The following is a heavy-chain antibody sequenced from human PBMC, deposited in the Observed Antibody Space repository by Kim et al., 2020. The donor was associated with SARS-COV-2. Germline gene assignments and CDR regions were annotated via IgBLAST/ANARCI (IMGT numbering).Heavy chain of an antibody. CDR3: ARVVYGSGSYYTPLDA. CDR2: IFYSGST. J-gene: IGHJ3*01. V-gene: IGHV4-39*07. Sequence: SETLSLTCTASGGSISSSSYYWGWIRQPPGKGLEWIGTIFYSGSTYYHPSLKSRVTISIDTSKNQFSLKLSSVTAADTAVYYCARVVYGSGSYYTPLDA. D-gene: IGHD3-10*01. CDR1: GGSISSSSYY.